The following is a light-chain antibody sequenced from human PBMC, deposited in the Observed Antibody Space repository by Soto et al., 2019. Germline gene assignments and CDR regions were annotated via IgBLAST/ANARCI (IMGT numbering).Light chain of an antibody. CDR2: GAS. CDR1: QSVSSSY. Sequence: PGERATLSCRASQSVSSSYLAWYQQKPGQAPRLLIYGASSRATGIPDRFSGSGSGTDFTHTISRLEPEDSAVYYCQQYGSSRTFGQGTKVDIK. V-gene: IGKV3-20*01. CDR3: QQYGSSRT. J-gene: IGKJ1*01.